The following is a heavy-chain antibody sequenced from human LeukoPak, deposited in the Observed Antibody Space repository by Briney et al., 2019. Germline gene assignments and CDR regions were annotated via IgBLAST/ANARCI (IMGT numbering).Heavy chain of an antibody. Sequence: PSETLSLTCTVSGGSISSGDYYWSWIRQPPGKGLEWIGYIYYSGSTYYNPSLKSRVTISVDTSKNQFSLKPSSVTAADTAVYYCARDLHCSSTSCYYGSNWFDPWGQGTLVTVSS. D-gene: IGHD2-2*01. CDR2: IYYSGST. CDR1: GGSISSGDYY. V-gene: IGHV4-30-4*08. J-gene: IGHJ5*02. CDR3: ARDLHCSSTSCYYGSNWFDP.